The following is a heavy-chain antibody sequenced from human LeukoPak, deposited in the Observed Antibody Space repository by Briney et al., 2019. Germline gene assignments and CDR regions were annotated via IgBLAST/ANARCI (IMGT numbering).Heavy chain of an antibody. Sequence: GGSLRLSCAVSGFTFSSYAMHWVRQAPGKGLEYVSAISSNGGSTYYANSVKGRFTISRHNSKNTLYLQMGSLRAEDMAVYYCAKSRGDDYGDVWGQGTLVTVSS. J-gene: IGHJ4*02. V-gene: IGHV3-64*01. D-gene: IGHD4-17*01. CDR1: GFTFSSYA. CDR2: ISSNGGST. CDR3: AKSRGDDYGDV.